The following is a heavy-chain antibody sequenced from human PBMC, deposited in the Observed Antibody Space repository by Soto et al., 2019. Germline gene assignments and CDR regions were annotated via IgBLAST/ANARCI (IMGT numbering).Heavy chain of an antibody. CDR1: GGTFSSYT. V-gene: IGHV1-69*08. CDR2: IIPILGIA. D-gene: IGHD4-17*01. J-gene: IGHJ4*02. Sequence: QVQLVQSGAEVKKHGSSVKVSCKASGGTFSSYTISWVRQAPGQGLEWMVRIIPILGIANYAQKFQGRVTITADKSTSTAYMELSSLRSEDTAVYYCAKDYGGKDGDYWGQGTLVTVSS. CDR3: AKDYGGKDGDY.